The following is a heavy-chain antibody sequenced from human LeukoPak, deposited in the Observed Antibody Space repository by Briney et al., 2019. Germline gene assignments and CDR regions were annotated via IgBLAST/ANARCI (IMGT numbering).Heavy chain of an antibody. V-gene: IGHV1-46*02. J-gene: IGHJ6*02. CDR2: INPSDGST. Sequence: GASVKVSCKASGYTFNTYYMYWVRQAPGQGLEWMGIINPSDGSTNYAQKFQGRVTITADESTSTAYMELSSLRSEDTAVYYCARGPEGTRVPPYYYYGMDVWGQGTTVTVSS. CDR3: ARGPEGTRVPPYYYYGMDV. CDR1: GYTFNTYY. D-gene: IGHD1-7*01.